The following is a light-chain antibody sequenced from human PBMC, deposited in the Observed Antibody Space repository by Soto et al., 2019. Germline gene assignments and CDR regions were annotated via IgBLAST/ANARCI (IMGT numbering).Light chain of an antibody. J-gene: IGKJ4*01. CDR2: SAS. CDR1: QDISRW. CDR3: HQAKTFALT. V-gene: IGKV1-12*01. Sequence: DIQMTQSPSSVSASVGERVTITCRASQDISRWLAWYQQKPGKAPNLLIYSASSLYSGVPSRFIGSGSGTDFTLTISSLQPEDFATYYCHQAKTFALTFGGGTRVEIK.